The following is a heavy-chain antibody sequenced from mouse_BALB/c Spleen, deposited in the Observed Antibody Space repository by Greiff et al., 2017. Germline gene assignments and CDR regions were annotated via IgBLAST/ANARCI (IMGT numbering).Heavy chain of an antibody. Sequence: EVKVVESGGGLVKPGGSLKLSCAASGFTFSSYAMSWVRQTPEKRLEWVASISSGGSTYYPDSVKGRFTISRDNARNILYLQMSSLRSEDTAMYYCARGYYGNYGGFDYWGQGTTLTVSS. D-gene: IGHD2-1*01. CDR3: ARGYYGNYGGFDY. V-gene: IGHV5-6-5*01. J-gene: IGHJ2*01. CDR2: ISSGGST. CDR1: GFTFSSYA.